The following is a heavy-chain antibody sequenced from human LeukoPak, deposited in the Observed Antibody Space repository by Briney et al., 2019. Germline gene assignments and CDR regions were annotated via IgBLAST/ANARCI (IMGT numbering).Heavy chain of an antibody. D-gene: IGHD5-12*01. CDR1: GGTFSSYA. Sequence: GASVKVSCKASGGTFSSYAISWVRQAPGQGLEWMGGIIPIFGTANYAQKFQGRVTITADESTSTAYMELSSLRSEDTAVYYCARVREGQWLRSKAYYHGMDVWGKGTTVTVSS. V-gene: IGHV1-69*13. J-gene: IGHJ6*04. CDR2: IIPIFGTA. CDR3: ARVREGQWLRSKAYYHGMDV.